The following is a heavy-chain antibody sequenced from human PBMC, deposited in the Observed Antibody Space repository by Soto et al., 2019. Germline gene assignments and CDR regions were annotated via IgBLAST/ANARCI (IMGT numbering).Heavy chain of an antibody. CDR2: ISGHNGNT. CDR3: ARGRYGDY. Sequence: QVHLVQSGAEVKKHGASVKVSCKDSVYTFTSYGITWVRQAPGQGLEWMGWISGHNGNTDYAQKRQGRFIVTRDTSTSTAYMELRSLRSDDTAVYYCARGRYGDYWGQGARVTVSS. V-gene: IGHV1-18*01. CDR1: VYTFTSYG. J-gene: IGHJ4*02. D-gene: IGHD1-1*01.